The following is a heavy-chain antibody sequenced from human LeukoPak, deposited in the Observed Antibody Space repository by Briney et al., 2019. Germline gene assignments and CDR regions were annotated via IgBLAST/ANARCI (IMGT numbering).Heavy chain of an antibody. D-gene: IGHD5-18*01. CDR2: ISWNSGSI. J-gene: IGHJ4*02. CDR1: GFTFDDHG. Sequence: GGSLRLSCAVSGFTFDDHGMHWVRQAPGKGLEWVSGISWNSGSIGYADSVQGRFTISRDNAKSTLYLQMNSLRAEDMALYYCTRASGYSSGSIDYWGQGTLVTVSS. CDR3: TRASGYSSGSIDY. V-gene: IGHV3-9*03.